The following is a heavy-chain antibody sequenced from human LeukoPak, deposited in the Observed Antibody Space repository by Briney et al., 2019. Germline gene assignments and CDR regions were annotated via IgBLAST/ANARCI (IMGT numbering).Heavy chain of an antibody. CDR2: INSHSGGT. J-gene: IGHJ6*02. CDR1: GYTFTDYY. V-gene: IGHV1-2*02. CDR3: ARDLSGYSGYDSPYYCYGMDV. Sequence: ASVKVSFKASGYTFTDYYMHWVRQAPGQGLEWMGWINSHSGGTNYAQKFQGRVTMTRDTSISTAYMELSMLRSDDTAVYYCARDLSGYSGYDSPYYCYGMDVWSQGTTVTVSS. D-gene: IGHD5-12*01.